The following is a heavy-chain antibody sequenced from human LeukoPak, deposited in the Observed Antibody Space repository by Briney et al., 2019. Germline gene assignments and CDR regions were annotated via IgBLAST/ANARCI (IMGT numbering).Heavy chain of an antibody. J-gene: IGHJ4*02. Sequence: GGSLRLSCAASRFTFSNYAMSWVRQAPGKGLEWVSTISSSGGGTYYADSVKGRLTISRDNSKNTLYLQMNSLRAEDTAVYYCAKGGDDSYYSNYDHWGQGTLVTVSS. CDR2: ISSSGGGT. V-gene: IGHV3-23*01. CDR1: RFTFSNYA. D-gene: IGHD2-15*01. CDR3: AKGGDDSYYSNYDH.